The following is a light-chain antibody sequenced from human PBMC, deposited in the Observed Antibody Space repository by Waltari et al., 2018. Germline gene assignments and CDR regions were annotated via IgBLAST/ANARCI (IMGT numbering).Light chain of an antibody. V-gene: IGLV1-40*01. CDR1: SSNIGAGYD. J-gene: IGLJ2*01. CDR2: GNN. Sequence: QAVLTQPPSVSGAPGQRVTVSCTGSSSNIGAGYDVHWYQQFSGTAPKLLNYGNNNRPPGVPDRFSGSKSGTSASLAITGLQAEDEADYYCQSYDRSHVVFGGGTKLTVL. CDR3: QSYDRSHVV.